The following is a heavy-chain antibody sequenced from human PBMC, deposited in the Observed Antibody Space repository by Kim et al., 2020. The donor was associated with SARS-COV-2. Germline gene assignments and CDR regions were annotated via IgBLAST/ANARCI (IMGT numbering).Heavy chain of an antibody. CDR3: ARGKRNSRQNAFDI. D-gene: IGHD6-13*01. CDR1: GFTFSSYS. V-gene: IGHV3-21*01. Sequence: GGSLRLSCAASGFTFSSYSMNWVRQAPGKGLEWVSSISSSSSYIYYADSVKGRFTISRDNAKNSLYLQMNSLRAEDTAVYYCARGKRNSRQNAFDIWGQGTMVTVSS. CDR2: ISSSSSYI. J-gene: IGHJ3*02.